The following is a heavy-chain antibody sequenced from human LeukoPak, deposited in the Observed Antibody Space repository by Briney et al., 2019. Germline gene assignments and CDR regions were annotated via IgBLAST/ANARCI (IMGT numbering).Heavy chain of an antibody. CDR2: IWYDGSNK. Sequence: PGGSLRLSCAASGFTFSSYGMHWVRQAPGKGLEWVAVIWYDGSNKYYADSVKGRFTISRDNSKNTLYLQMNSLRAEDTAVYYCARGGATVTTPTYFDYWGQGTLVTVSS. D-gene: IGHD4-4*01. J-gene: IGHJ4*02. CDR1: GFTFSSYG. V-gene: IGHV3-33*01. CDR3: ARGGATVTTPTYFDY.